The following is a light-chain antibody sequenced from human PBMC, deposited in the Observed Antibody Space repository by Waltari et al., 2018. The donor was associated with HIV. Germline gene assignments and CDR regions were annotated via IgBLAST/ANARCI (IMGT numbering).Light chain of an antibody. Sequence: QSALTQPPSASGPPGHSVTIPCTGTSSDVGGYDYVSWYQHHPGKVPRLIMYEGSKRPSGFPDRFSGFKSGNTASLTVSGLQAEDEADYYCTSYAGSGEYVFGTGTKVTVL. CDR2: EGS. CDR1: SSDVGGYDY. J-gene: IGLJ1*01. CDR3: TSYAGSGEYV. V-gene: IGLV2-8*01.